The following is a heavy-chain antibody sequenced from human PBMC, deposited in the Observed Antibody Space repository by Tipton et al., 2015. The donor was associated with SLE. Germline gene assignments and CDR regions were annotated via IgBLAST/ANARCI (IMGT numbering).Heavy chain of an antibody. D-gene: IGHD4-23*01. CDR3: ARLDYGGNSFDY. Sequence: TLSLTCVVSGYSITSDNYLDWIPQPPGKGLEWIGYIYYSGSTNYNPSLKTPVTISVATSKNQFSLKLSSVTAADTAVYYCARLDYGGNSFDYWGQGTLVTVSS. J-gene: IGHJ4*02. CDR1: GYSITSDNY. CDR2: IYYSGST. V-gene: IGHV4-38-2*01.